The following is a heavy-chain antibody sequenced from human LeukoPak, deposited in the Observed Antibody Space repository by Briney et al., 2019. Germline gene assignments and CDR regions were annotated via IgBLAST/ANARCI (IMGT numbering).Heavy chain of an antibody. V-gene: IGHV4-34*01. J-gene: IGHJ4*02. CDR1: GGSFSGYY. CDR2: INHSGST. CDR3: ARLVY. Sequence: SETLSLTCAVYGGSFSGYYWSWIRQPPGKGLEWIGEINHSGSTNYNPSLKSRVTISVDTSKNQFTLKLSSVTAADTAVYYCARLVYWGQGTLVTVSS. D-gene: IGHD6-6*01.